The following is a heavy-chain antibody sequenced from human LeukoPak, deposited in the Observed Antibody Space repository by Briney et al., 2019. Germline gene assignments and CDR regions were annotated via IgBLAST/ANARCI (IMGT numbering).Heavy chain of an antibody. D-gene: IGHD2-2*01. V-gene: IGHV3-33*01. CDR3: ARDLCSTTSCFDY. J-gene: IGHJ4*02. CDR1: GFIFSSYG. CDR2: WHFASNK. Sequence: RGSLRLSCVTSGFIFSSYGIHWVRQAPGKGLEWVAWHFASNKYYAESVRGRFTMSRDNSKSTLYPQMDSLRVEDTAVYYCARDLCSTTSCFDYWGQGTLVSVSS.